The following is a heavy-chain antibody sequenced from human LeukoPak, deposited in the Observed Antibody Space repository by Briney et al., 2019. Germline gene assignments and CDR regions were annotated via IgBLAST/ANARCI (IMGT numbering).Heavy chain of an antibody. Sequence: GGSLRLSCAASGFTFSSYGMHWVRQAPGKGLEWVAFIRYDGMNKYYADSVKGRFTISRDNSKNTLYLQMDSLRAEDTVVYYCAKEPRESYGDYFDDWGQGTLVTVSS. J-gene: IGHJ4*02. CDR1: GFTFSSYG. D-gene: IGHD5-18*01. V-gene: IGHV3-30*02. CDR3: AKEPRESYGDYFDD. CDR2: IRYDGMNK.